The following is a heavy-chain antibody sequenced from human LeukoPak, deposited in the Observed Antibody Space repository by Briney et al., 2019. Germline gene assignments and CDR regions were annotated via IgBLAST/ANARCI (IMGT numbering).Heavy chain of an antibody. CDR1: GYSFTNYW. D-gene: IGHD3-22*01. Sequence: GESLKISCKGSGYSFTNYWIGWVRQMPGKGLEWMGIIYPGDSDTKYSPSFRGQVTISADKSINIAYLQWSSLKASDTAMYYCARSTTMIARGDYWGQGTLVTVSS. CDR2: IYPGDSDT. J-gene: IGHJ4*02. CDR3: ARSTTMIARGDY. V-gene: IGHV5-51*01.